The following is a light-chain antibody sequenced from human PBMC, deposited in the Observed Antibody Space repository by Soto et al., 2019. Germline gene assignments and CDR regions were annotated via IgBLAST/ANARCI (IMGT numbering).Light chain of an antibody. CDR2: GNN. J-gene: IGLJ1*01. V-gene: IGLV1-44*01. CDR1: SSNIGRNS. CDR3: AAWDDSLNEYV. Sequence: QSALTQAPSVSGTPRQRVTITCSGSSSNIGRNSVNWYQHLPGTAPKLLTHGNNHRPSGVPDRFSGSKSGTSASLAISGLQPEDEADYCCAAWDDSLNEYVFGDGTKVTVL.